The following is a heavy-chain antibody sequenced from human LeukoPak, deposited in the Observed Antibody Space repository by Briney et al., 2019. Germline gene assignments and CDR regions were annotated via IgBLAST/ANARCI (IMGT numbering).Heavy chain of an antibody. J-gene: IGHJ5*02. D-gene: IGHD6-6*01. CDR2: VYYSGNT. V-gene: IGHV4-39*07. Sequence: SETLSLTCTVSGASISSSGSYWGWIRQPPGKGLEWIGSVYYSGNTYNPSLKSRVTISVDTSKNQLSLNLTSVTAADTAIYYCASVMAARREDLNWFDPWGQGTLVTVSS. CDR3: ASVMAARREDLNWFDP. CDR1: GASISSSGSY.